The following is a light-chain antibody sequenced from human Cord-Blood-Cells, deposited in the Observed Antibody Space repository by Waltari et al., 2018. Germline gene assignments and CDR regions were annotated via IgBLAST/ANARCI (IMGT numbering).Light chain of an antibody. CDR2: AAA. CDR3: QQLNSYPPGGFT. Sequence: DIQLTQSPSFLSASVGDRVTITCRARPGISSYLAWYQQKPGEAPKLLIYAAATLQSGVPSRFSGSGSGTEFTLTISSLQPEDFATDYCQQLNSYPPGGFTFGPGTKVDIK. J-gene: IGKJ3*01. CDR1: PGISSY. V-gene: IGKV1-9*01.